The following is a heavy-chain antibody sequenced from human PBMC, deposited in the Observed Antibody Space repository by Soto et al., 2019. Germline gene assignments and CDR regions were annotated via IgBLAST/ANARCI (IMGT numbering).Heavy chain of an antibody. CDR2: IWYDGSNK. J-gene: IGHJ4*02. CDR1: GFTFSSYG. Sequence: QVQLVESGGGVVQPGRSLRLSCAASGFTFSSYGMHWVRQAPGKGLEWVAVIWYDGSNKYYADSVKGRFTISRDNSKNTLYLQMNSLRAEDTAVYYCARESGGSSAGDYWGQGTLVTVSS. CDR3: ARESGGSSAGDY. V-gene: IGHV3-33*01. D-gene: IGHD2-15*01.